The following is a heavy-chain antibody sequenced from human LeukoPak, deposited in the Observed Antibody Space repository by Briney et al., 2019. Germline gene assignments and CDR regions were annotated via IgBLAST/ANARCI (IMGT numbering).Heavy chain of an antibody. D-gene: IGHD1-7*01. CDR2: ISSSGGNT. Sequence: GGSLRLSCAASGFTFSNYAMTWVRQAPGKGLEWVSSISSSGGNTYYADSVKGRFTISRDDSKNTLYLQLSSLRAEDTAIYYCAGGSTMTHWNLDPWGQGTLVTVSS. V-gene: IGHV3-23*01. CDR1: GFTFSNYA. J-gene: IGHJ5*02. CDR3: AGGSTMTHWNLDP.